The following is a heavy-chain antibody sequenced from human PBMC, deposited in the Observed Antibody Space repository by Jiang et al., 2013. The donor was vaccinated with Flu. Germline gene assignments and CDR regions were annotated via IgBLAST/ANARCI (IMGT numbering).Heavy chain of an antibody. D-gene: IGHD2-15*01. CDR1: GGTFSSYA. J-gene: IGHJ6*02. CDR3: ARWYCSGGSCYRHGMDV. CDR2: IIPIFGTA. Sequence: GAEVKKPGSSVKVSCKASGGTFSSYAISWVRQAPGQGLEWMGGIIPIFGTANYAQKFQGRVTITADESTSTAYMELSSLRSEDTAVYYCARWYCSGGSCYRHGMDVWGQGTTVTVSS. V-gene: IGHV1-69*01.